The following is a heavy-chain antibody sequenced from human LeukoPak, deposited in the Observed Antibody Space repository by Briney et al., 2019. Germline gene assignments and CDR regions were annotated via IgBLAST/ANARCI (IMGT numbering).Heavy chain of an antibody. V-gene: IGHV1-24*01. D-gene: IGHD3-10*01. CDR3: ATSGSYYSRWFDP. J-gene: IGHJ5*02. CDR1: GYTLTELS. CDR2: FDPEDGET. Sequence: ASVKVSCKVSGYTLTELSMHWVRQAPGKGLEWMGGFDPEDGETIYAQKFQGRVTMTEDTSTDTAYMELGSLRSEDTAVYYCATSGSYYSRWFDPGAREPWSPSPQ.